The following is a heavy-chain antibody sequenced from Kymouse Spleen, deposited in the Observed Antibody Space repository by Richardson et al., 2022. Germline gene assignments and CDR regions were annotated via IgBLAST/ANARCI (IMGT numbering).Heavy chain of an antibody. V-gene: IGHV6-1*01. CDR3: ARGTLELRRGLLLLRYGR. D-gene: IGHD1-7*01. Sequence: QVQLQQSGPGLVKPSQTLSLTCAISGDSVSSNSAAWNWIRQSPSRGLEWLGRTYYRSKWYNDYAVSVKSRITINPDTSKNQFSLQLNSVTPEDTAVYYCARGTLELRRGLLLLRYGRLGPRDHGHRLL. J-gene: IGHJ6*02. CDR1: GDSVSSNSAA. CDR2: TYYRSKWYN.